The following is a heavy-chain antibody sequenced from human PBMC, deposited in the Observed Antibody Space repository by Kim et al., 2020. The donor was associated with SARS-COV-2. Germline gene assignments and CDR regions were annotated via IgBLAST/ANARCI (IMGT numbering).Heavy chain of an antibody. CDR3: ARSSESDIVVVPSPNWFDP. CDR2: ISSSSYI. J-gene: IGHJ5*02. CDR1: GFTFSSYS. V-gene: IGHV3-21*01. Sequence: GGSLRLSCAASGFTFSSYSMNWVRQAPGKGLEWVSSISSSSYIYYADSVKGRFTISRDNAKNSLYLQMNSLRAEDTAVYYCARSSESDIVVVPSPNWFDPWGQGTLVTVSS. D-gene: IGHD2-2*01.